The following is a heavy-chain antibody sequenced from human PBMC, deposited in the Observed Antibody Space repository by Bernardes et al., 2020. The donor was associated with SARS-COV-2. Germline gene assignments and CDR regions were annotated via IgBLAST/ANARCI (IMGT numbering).Heavy chain of an antibody. V-gene: IGHV1-69*13. D-gene: IGHD1-26*01. CDR1: GGTFSSYA. J-gene: IGHJ4*02. Sequence: SVKVSCKASGGTFSSYAISWVRQAPGQGLEWMGGIIPIFGTANYAQKFQGRVTITADESTSTAYMELSSLRSEDTAVYYCASGGGAGLYSGSYYSDYWGQGTLVTVSS. CDR2: IIPIFGTA. CDR3: ASGGGAGLYSGSYYSDY.